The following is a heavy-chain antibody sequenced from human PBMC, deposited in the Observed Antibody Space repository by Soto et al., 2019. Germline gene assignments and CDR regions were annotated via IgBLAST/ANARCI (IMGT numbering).Heavy chain of an antibody. V-gene: IGHV3-23*01. CDR3: AKRHTTVATPANYFDY. J-gene: IGHJ4*02. CDR1: GFTFSSYW. D-gene: IGHD1-1*01. CDR2: LTSAGST. Sequence: LRLSCAPSGFTFSSYWMCWVRQAPGKGLEWVSSLTSAGSTYYADSVKGRXXXXXXXXXXXLFLQMNSLRAEDTALYYCAKRHTTVATPANYFDYWGQGTLVTVSS.